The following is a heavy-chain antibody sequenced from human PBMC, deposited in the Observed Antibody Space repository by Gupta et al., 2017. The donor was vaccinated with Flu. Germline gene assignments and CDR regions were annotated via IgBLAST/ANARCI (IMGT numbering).Heavy chain of an antibody. V-gene: IGHV1-69*01. CDR1: YA. CDR2: IIPIFGTA. D-gene: IGHD5-12*01. J-gene: IGHJ4*02. CDR3: ARGSEWLQLLASIDY. Sequence: YAISWVRQAPGQGLEWMGGIIPIFGTANYAQKFQGRVTITADESTSTAYMELSSLRSEDTAVYYCARGSEWLQLLASIDYWGQGTLVTVSS.